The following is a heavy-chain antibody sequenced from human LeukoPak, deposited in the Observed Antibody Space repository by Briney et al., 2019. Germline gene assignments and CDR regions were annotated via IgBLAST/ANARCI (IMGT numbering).Heavy chain of an antibody. J-gene: IGHJ4*02. D-gene: IGHD5-24*01. CDR3: AKDSPPVVMATGYFDY. CDR2: IRYDGSNK. Sequence: GGSLRLSCAASGFTFSSYGMHWVRQAPGKGLEWVAFIRYDGSNKYYADSVKGRFTISRDNSKNTLYLQMNSLRAEDTAVYYCAKDSPPVVMATGYFDYWGQGTLVTVSS. V-gene: IGHV3-30*02. CDR1: GFTFSSYG.